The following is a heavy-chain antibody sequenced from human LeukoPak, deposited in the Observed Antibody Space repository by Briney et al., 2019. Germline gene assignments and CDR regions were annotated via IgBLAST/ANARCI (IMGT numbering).Heavy chain of an antibody. CDR3: ARDYVYAFDY. CDR1: GFSFSSYS. Sequence: GGSLRLSCAASGFSFSSYSITWVRQAPGKGLEWVSYISGGGNAKHYTDSVKGRFTISRDNAKNALYLQMNSVRAEDTAVSFCARDYVYAFDYWGQGTLVTVSS. CDR2: ISGGGNAK. J-gene: IGHJ4*02. V-gene: IGHV3-48*01. D-gene: IGHD2/OR15-2a*01.